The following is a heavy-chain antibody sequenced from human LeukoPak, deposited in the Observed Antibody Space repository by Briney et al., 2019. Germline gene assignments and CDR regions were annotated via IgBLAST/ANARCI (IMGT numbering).Heavy chain of an antibody. CDR1: GFMFHDYA. Sequence: GGSLGLTCAGPGFMFHDYAIHWVRQAPGKGLVWVSLISGDGGSTFYADSVKGRFTISRDNSKNSLYLQMNSLRSDDTALYYCARESESSGWNHYWGQGTLVTVSS. V-gene: IGHV3-43*02. D-gene: IGHD3-22*01. J-gene: IGHJ4*02. CDR3: ARESESSGWNHY. CDR2: ISGDGGST.